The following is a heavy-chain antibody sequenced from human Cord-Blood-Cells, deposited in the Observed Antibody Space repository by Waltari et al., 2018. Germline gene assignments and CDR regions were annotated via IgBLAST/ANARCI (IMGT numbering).Heavy chain of an antibody. CDR3: ARRPIRFSRPLYYYGMDV. CDR1: GGSIRCGGYS. V-gene: IGHV4-31*03. J-gene: IGHJ6*02. Sequence: QVQLQESGPGLVKPSQTLSLTCTVSGGSIRCGGYSWSWVPQHPGKGLEWNGYIYYSGSTYYNPSLKSRVTISVDTSKNQFSLKLSSVTAADTAVYYCARRPIRFSRPLYYYGMDVWGQGTTVTVSS. D-gene: IGHD3-3*01. CDR2: IYYSGST.